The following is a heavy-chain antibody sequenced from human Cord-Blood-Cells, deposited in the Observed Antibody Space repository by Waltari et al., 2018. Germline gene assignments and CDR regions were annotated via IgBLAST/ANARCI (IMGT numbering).Heavy chain of an antibody. J-gene: IGHJ6*03. CDR3: ARLIRFLESGGYYYYYMDV. D-gene: IGHD3-3*01. CDR1: GGSFSGYY. V-gene: IGHV4-34*01. CDR2: INHSGST. Sequence: QVQLQQWGAGLLKPSETLSLTCAVYGGSFSGYYWSWIHQPPGKGLEWIGEINHSGSTNYNPSLKSRVTISVDTSKNQFSLKLSSVTAADTAVYYCARLIRFLESGGYYYYYMDVWGKGTTVTVSS.